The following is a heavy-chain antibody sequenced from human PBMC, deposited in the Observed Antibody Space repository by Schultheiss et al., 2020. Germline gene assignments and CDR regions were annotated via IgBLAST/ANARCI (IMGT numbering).Heavy chain of an antibody. V-gene: IGHV2-5*02. CDR3: AHRPGGIGDYVMDS. J-gene: IGHJ5*01. D-gene: IGHD4-17*01. CDR2: IYWDDDK. CDR1: GFSLSTSGVG. Sequence: SGPTLLKPTQTLTLTCTFSGFSLSTSGVGVGWIRQPPGKALEWLALIYWDDDKRYSPSLHSRLTITKDTSKNQVVLTMTTMDPVDTATYFCAHRPGGIGDYVMDSWGQGTLVTVSS.